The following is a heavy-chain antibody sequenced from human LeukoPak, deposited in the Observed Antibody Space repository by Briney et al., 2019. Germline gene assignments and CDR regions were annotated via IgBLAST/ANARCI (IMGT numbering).Heavy chain of an antibody. CDR3: AKWGDYDVLTGYYDSDY. V-gene: IGHV3-23*01. CDR2: VSGRETST. J-gene: IGHJ4*02. CDR1: GFTFSNYA. D-gene: IGHD3-9*01. Sequence: GGSLRLSCAASGFTFSNYAMSWVRQAPGKGLEWVSAVSGRETSTYYADSVKGRFTISRDNSKNTLYLQMNSLRAEDTAIYYCAKWGDYDVLTGYYDSDYWGQGTLVTVSS.